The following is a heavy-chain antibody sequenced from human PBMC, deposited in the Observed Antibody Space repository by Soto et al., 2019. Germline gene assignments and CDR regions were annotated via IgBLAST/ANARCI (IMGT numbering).Heavy chain of an antibody. Sequence: GRSLRLSCAASGFTFSDYYMTWIRQAPGKGLEWVSYISTSGSTTYYADSVRGRFTISRDNAKSSLDLQMDSLRAEDTAVYYCARDVNGPDYLGQGALVTVS. CDR2: ISTSGSTT. V-gene: IGHV3-11*01. J-gene: IGHJ4*02. CDR1: GFTFSDYY. CDR3: ARDVNGPDY.